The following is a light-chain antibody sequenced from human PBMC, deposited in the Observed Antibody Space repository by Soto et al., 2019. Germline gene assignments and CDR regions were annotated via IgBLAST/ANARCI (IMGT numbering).Light chain of an antibody. CDR2: DAS. Sequence: EIVLTQSPATLSLSPGERATLSCRASQSVSSYLAWYQQKPGQAPRLLIYDASNRATGIPARFSGSGSGTDFTLTISSLEPEDFATYYCHQYHNFPRTFGQGIKVEI. CDR1: QSVSSY. V-gene: IGKV3-11*01. J-gene: IGKJ1*01. CDR3: HQYHNFPRT.